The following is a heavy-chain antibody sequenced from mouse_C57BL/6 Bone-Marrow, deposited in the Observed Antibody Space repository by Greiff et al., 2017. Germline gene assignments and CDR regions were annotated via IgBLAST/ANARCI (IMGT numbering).Heavy chain of an antibody. CDR3: ARHSSGYVWGAMDY. D-gene: IGHD3-2*02. Sequence: EVQRVESGGGLVKPGGSLKLSCAASGFTFSSYTMSWVRQTPEKRLEWVATISGGGGNTYYPDSVKGRFTISRDNAKNTLYLQMSSLRSEDTALYYCARHSSGYVWGAMDYWGQGTSVTVSS. CDR1: GFTFSSYT. J-gene: IGHJ4*01. CDR2: ISGGGGNT. V-gene: IGHV5-9*01.